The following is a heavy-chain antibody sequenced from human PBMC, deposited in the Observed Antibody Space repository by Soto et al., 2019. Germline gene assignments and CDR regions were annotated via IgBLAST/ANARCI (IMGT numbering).Heavy chain of an antibody. V-gene: IGHV3-48*03. J-gene: IGHJ4*02. CDR3: AGGGEGTRGYYFDY. D-gene: IGHD3-10*01. Sequence: EVQLVESGGGLVQPGGSLRLSCAASGFTVRSYEMTWVRQAPGKGLQWVSYISSGGTSIYYADSVKGRFTISRDNAKNSLYLQMNSLRAEVTAVYYCAGGGEGTRGYYFDYWGQGTLVTVSS. CDR2: ISSGGTSI. CDR1: GFTVRSYE.